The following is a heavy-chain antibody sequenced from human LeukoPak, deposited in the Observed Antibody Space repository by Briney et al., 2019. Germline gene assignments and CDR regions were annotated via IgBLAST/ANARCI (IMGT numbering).Heavy chain of an antibody. CDR1: GFTFDDSA. CDR2: ITGDGGGT. D-gene: IGHD4-23*01. CDR3: AKAKGGNSPFDY. V-gene: IGHV3-43*02. J-gene: IGHJ4*02. Sequence: GGSLRLSCASSGFTFDDSAMHWVRQAPGKGLEWVSLITGDGGGTYYADSVKGRFTISRDNSKNSLYLQMNSLRTEDTALYYCAKAKGGNSPFDYWGQGTLDTVSS.